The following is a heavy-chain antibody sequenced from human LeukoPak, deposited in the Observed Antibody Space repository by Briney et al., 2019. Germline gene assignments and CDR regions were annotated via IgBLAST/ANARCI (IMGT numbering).Heavy chain of an antibody. D-gene: IGHD2-15*01. V-gene: IGHV4-59*08. J-gene: IGHJ3*02. CDR3: ARHGIVVVVAGTTDAFDI. CDR2: IYYSGST. CDR1: GGSISSYY. Sequence: SETLSLTCTVSGGSISSYYWSWIRQPPGKGLEWIGYIYYSGSTNYNPSLKSRVTISVDTSKNQFSLKLSSVTAADTAVYYCARHGIVVVVAGTTDAFDIWGQGTMVTVSS.